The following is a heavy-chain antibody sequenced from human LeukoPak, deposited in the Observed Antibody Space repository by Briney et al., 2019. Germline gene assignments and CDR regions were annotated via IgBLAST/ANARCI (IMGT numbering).Heavy chain of an antibody. CDR1: GGSFSGYY. J-gene: IGHJ6*03. D-gene: IGHD1-14*01. CDR2: INHSGST. CDR3: ARRAARKTAARYYMDV. V-gene: IGHV4-34*01. Sequence: PSETLSLTCAVYGGSFSGYYWSWIRQPPGKGLELIWEINHSGSTNYNPSLKSRVTISVDTSKNQFSLKLSSVTAADTAVYYCARRAARKTAARYYMDVWGKGTTVTVSS.